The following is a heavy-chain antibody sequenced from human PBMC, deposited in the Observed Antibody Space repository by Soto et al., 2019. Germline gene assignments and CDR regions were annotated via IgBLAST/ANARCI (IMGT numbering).Heavy chain of an antibody. CDR2: IYYSGST. CDR1: GGSISSGGYY. CDR3: ARVTVTTFWYFDL. J-gene: IGHJ2*01. Sequence: KAPETLSLTCTVSGGSISSGGYYWSWIRQHPGKGLEWIGYIYYSGSTYYNPSLKSRVTISVDTSKNQFSLKLSSVTAADTAVYYCARVTVTTFWYFDLWGRGTLVTVSS. D-gene: IGHD4-17*01. V-gene: IGHV4-31*03.